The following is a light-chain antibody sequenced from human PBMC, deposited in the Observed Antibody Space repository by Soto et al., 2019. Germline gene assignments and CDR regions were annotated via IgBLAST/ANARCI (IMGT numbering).Light chain of an antibody. CDR2: DAS. CDR3: QQYNTYSWT. V-gene: IGKV3D-15*01. CDR1: QSVDND. J-gene: IGKJ1*01. Sequence: EIVMTQSPATLSVSPGDRATLSCRASQSVDNDLAWYQQKPGQPPRLLIYDASTRATGIPARFSGSQSGTEFTLTISSLLSGDFATYYCQQYNTYSWTFGQGTKVEIK.